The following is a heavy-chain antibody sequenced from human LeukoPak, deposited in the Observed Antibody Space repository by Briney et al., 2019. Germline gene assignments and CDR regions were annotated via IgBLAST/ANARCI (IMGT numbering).Heavy chain of an antibody. Sequence: GGSLRLSCAASGFTFSSYEMNWVRQAPGKGLEWVSYISSSGSTIYYADSVKGRFTISRDNAKNSLYLQMNSLRAEDTAVYYCARGAAPGNNYYMGVWGKGTTVTISS. J-gene: IGHJ6*03. D-gene: IGHD6-13*01. CDR1: GFTFSSYE. CDR2: ISSSGSTI. CDR3: ARGAAPGNNYYMGV. V-gene: IGHV3-48*03.